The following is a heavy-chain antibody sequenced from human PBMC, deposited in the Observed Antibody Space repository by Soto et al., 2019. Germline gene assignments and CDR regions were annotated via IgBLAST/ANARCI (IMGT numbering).Heavy chain of an antibody. J-gene: IGHJ6*02. CDR1: GYTFTSYY. CDR2: INPSGGST. D-gene: IGHD6-19*01. V-gene: IGHV1-46*01. Sequence: GASVKVSCKASGYTFTSYYMHWVRQAPGQGLEWMGIINPSGGSTSYAQKFQGRVTMTRDTSTSTAYMELRSLRSDDTGVYYCARGGYYDSSGSRNYHYYGMDVWGQGTTVTVSS. CDR3: ARGGYYDSSGSRNYHYYGMDV.